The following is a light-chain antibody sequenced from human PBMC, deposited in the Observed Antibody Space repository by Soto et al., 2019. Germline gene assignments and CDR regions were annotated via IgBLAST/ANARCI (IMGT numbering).Light chain of an antibody. CDR3: QQYYRYPLT. J-gene: IGKJ5*01. V-gene: IGKV1-8*01. Sequence: AIRMTQSPSSLSASTGDRVTITCRASQGISSYLAWYQQKPGKAPKLLIYAASTLQSGVTSRFSGSGSGTPLTLTISCLQAEDFATYFCQQYYRYPLTFGHGTRLEIK. CDR1: QGISSY. CDR2: AAS.